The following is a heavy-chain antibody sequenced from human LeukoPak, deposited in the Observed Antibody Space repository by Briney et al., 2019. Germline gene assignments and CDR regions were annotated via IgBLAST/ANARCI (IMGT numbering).Heavy chain of an antibody. V-gene: IGHV3-23*01. D-gene: IGHD6-19*01. CDR1: GFTFSDYT. CDR2: IVASYPGT. CDR3: AKGKAAGLLGWFDP. Sequence: GGSLRLSCAASGFTFSDYTMAWVRQAPGKGMEWVSSIVASYPGTYYVDSVQGRFVVSRDNSKNTLYLQMNRLRPEDAAMYFCAKGKAAGLLGWFDPWGPGTLVTVSS. J-gene: IGHJ5*02.